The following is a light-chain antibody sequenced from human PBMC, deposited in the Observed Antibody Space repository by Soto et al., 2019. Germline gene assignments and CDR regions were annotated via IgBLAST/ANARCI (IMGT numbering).Light chain of an antibody. CDR1: QSVSSY. J-gene: IGKJ1*01. V-gene: IGKV3-11*01. Sequence: EIVLTQSPATLSLSPGERATLSCRASQSVSSYVAWYQQKPGQAPRLLFYGASSRAAGTPARFSGRGSGADFTLTINSLEPEDFAVYYCQQRSNWPPTFGQGTKVEI. CDR3: QQRSNWPPT. CDR2: GAS.